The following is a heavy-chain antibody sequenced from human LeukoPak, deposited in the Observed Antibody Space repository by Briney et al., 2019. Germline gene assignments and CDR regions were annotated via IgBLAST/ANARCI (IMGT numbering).Heavy chain of an antibody. J-gene: IGHJ4*02. D-gene: IGHD3-22*01. V-gene: IGHV1-18*01. CDR3: ARNEVDSSGYYYEGY. CDR1: GYTFTSYG. CDR2: ISAYNGNT. Sequence: ASVKVSCKASGYTFTSYGISWVRQAPGQGLEWMGWISAYNGNTNYAQKLQGRVTMTTDTSTSTAYMELRSLRSDDTAVYYCARNEVDSSGYYYEGYWGQGTLVTVSS.